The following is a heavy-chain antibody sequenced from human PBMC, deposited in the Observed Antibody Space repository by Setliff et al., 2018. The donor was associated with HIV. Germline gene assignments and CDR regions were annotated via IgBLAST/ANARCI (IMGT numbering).Heavy chain of an antibody. V-gene: IGHV3-11*05. CDR2: IRGDSTSI. CDR3: TRDGIDHNGYLDAFDI. J-gene: IGHJ3*02. D-gene: IGHD2-8*01. CDR1: GFTFSDHY. Sequence: GGSLRLSCAASGFTFSDHYMTWIRQAPGKGLEWISYIRGDSTSINYADSVKGRFTISRDNAKNALYLQMNSLRAEDTAVYYCTRDGIDHNGYLDAFDIWGQGTMVT.